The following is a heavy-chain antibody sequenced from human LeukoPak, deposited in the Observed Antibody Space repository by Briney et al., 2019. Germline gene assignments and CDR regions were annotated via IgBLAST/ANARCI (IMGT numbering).Heavy chain of an antibody. CDR1: GFTFSDYY. CDR2: ISSSGSTI. V-gene: IGHV3-11*04. D-gene: IGHD2-21*02. J-gene: IGHJ6*03. Sequence: PGGSLRLSCAASGFTFSDYYMSWIRQAPGKGLEWVSYISSSGSTIYYADSVKGRFTISRDNAKNSLYLQMNSLRAEDTAVYYCARDPPHCGGDCYGRYYYYMDVWGKGTTVTVSS. CDR3: ARDPPHCGGDCYGRYYYYMDV.